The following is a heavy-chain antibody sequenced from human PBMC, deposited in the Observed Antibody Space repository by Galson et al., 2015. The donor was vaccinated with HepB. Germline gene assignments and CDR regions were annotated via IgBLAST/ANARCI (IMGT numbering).Heavy chain of an antibody. D-gene: IGHD2/OR15-2a*01. Sequence: SLRLSCAASGFTFSTYPMHWVRQAPGKGLEWVAVISSDGTNKYYADSVKGRFTISRDNSKNTVYLQMNSLRAEDTVVYYCARGRLLSAGWYFDYWGQGTLVTVSS. CDR2: ISSDGTNK. CDR1: GFTFSTYP. J-gene: IGHJ4*02. V-gene: IGHV3-30-3*01. CDR3: ARGRLLSAGWYFDY.